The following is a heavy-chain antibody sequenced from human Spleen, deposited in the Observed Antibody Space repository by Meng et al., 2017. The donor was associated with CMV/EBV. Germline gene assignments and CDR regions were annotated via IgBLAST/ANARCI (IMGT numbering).Heavy chain of an antibody. D-gene: IGHD2-2*01. V-gene: IGHV1-69*10. Sequence: SVKVSCKASGYTFTSYDINWVRQATGQGLEWMGGMNPILGKTNSARKFQGRVTITADKSTSTSYMELSSLRSEDTAVYYCATLYCSSTSCYTGYYYGMDDWGQGTTVTVSS. CDR1: GYTFTSYD. CDR2: MNPILGKT. J-gene: IGHJ6*02. CDR3: ATLYCSSTSCYTGYYYGMDD.